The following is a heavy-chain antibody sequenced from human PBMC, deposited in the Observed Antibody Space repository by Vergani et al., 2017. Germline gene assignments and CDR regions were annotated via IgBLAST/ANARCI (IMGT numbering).Heavy chain of an antibody. V-gene: IGHV1-2*04. Sequence: QVQLVQSGAEVKKPGASVKVSCKASGYTFTGYYMHWVRQAPGQGLEWMGWINPNSGGTNYAKKFQGWVTMTRDTSISTAYMELSRLRSDDTAVYYCARAFLRYYDYGMDVWGQGTTVTVSS. D-gene: IGHD3-3*01. J-gene: IGHJ6*02. CDR1: GYTFTGYY. CDR3: ARAFLRYYDYGMDV. CDR2: INPNSGGT.